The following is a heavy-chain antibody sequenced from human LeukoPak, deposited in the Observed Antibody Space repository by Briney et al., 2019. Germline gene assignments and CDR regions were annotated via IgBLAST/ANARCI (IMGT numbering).Heavy chain of an antibody. Sequence: SETLSLTCTVSGGSISSSSYYWGWIRQPPGKGLEWIGSIYYSGSTYYNPSLKSRVTISVDTSKNQFSLKLSSVTAADTAVYYCARDLWGGIAVAGTEYYFDYWGQGTLVTVSS. CDR1: GGSISSSSYY. D-gene: IGHD6-19*01. CDR3: ARDLWGGIAVAGTEYYFDY. CDR2: IYYSGST. V-gene: IGHV4-39*07. J-gene: IGHJ4*02.